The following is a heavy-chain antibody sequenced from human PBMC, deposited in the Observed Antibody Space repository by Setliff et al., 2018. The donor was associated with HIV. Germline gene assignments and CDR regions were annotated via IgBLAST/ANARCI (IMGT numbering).Heavy chain of an antibody. Sequence: SGPTLVNPTQSLTLTCTFSGPPLPVAGVGVGWIRQPPGKALEWLALFYADDEKYYSPSLKRRLTVTADTSRTQFVLTMSDMDRVDTATYYRVYSPSTYSSWFDPWGQGILVTVSS. V-gene: IGHV2-5*02. CDR2: FYADDEK. D-gene: IGHD2-2*01. CDR3: VYSPSTYSSWFDP. J-gene: IGHJ5*02. CDR1: GPPLPVAGVG.